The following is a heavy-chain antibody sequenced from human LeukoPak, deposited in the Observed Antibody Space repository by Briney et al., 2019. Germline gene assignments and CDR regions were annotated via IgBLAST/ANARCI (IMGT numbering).Heavy chain of an antibody. D-gene: IGHD3-10*01. CDR2: PSGSGGST. V-gene: IGHV3-23*01. J-gene: IGHJ4*02. Sequence: GGSLTLSCAASGFSLSSYAMGCVRQAPGQGREGVSGPSGSGGSTHYANPVKGRFTISRDNSKNTLYMQMNSLRAEDTAVYYCAKGPGRYYGSGSYPLFDYWGQGTLVTVSS. CDR3: AKGPGRYYGSGSYPLFDY. CDR1: GFSLSSYA.